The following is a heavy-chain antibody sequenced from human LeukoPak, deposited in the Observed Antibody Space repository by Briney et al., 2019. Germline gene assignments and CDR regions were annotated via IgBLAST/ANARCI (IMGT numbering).Heavy chain of an antibody. CDR3: AKGGASGYYYYMDA. V-gene: IGHV3-23*01. CDR1: GFTFSSYG. D-gene: IGHD1-26*01. Sequence: PGGTLRLSCAASGFTFSSYGMSWVRQAPGKGLEWVSAISGSGGSTYYADSVKGRFTISRDNSKNTLYLQMNSLRAEDTAVYYCAKGGASGYYYYMDAWGKGTTVTISS. J-gene: IGHJ6*03. CDR2: ISGSGGST.